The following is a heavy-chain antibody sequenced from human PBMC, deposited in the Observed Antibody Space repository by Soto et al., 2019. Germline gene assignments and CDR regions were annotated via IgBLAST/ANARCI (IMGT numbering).Heavy chain of an antibody. J-gene: IGHJ6*03. CDR3: ARVGVGYYYYMDV. CDR1: GDSIRSAHYF. Sequence: SETLSLTCSVFGDSIRSAHYFWGWVRQPPGKGLEWIGSIYHSGATFYDPYLRSRVTLSVDTTNNQFSLRLSSVTAADTAVYYWARVGVGYYYYMDVWGKATTVTVSS. D-gene: IGHD3-3*01. CDR2: IYHSGAT. V-gene: IGHV4-39*01.